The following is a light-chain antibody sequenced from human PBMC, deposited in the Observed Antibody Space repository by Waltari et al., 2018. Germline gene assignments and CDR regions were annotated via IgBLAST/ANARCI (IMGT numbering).Light chain of an antibody. CDR1: YSNIGNKY. CDR2: ESN. V-gene: IGLV1-51*01. CDR3: GTWDTSLNVEL. Sequence: QSVLTQPPSVSAAPGQKVTISCSGSYSNIGNKYVSWYQHLPGTAPKLLIYESNRRPSWIPDRFSGSNSGTTATLGITGLQTGDEADYYCGTWDTSLNVELIGGGTKLTVL. J-gene: IGLJ2*01.